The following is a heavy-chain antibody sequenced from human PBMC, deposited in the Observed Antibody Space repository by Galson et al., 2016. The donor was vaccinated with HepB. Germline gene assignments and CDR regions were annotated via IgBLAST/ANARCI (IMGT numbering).Heavy chain of an antibody. CDR3: AGGPAVTDYSDFPHYAFDI. J-gene: IGHJ3*02. CDR1: GKNFSRYW. V-gene: IGHV5-51*01. D-gene: IGHD4-11*01. CDR2: IYFGDSDT. Sequence: QSGAEVKKPGESLKISCTGSGKNFSRYWIGWVRQMSGKGLEWMGLIYFGDSDTRYSPSFQGHVTISADKSISTAYVQWNSLKASDSAMYFCAGGPAVTDYSDFPHYAFDIWGQGTMVTVSS.